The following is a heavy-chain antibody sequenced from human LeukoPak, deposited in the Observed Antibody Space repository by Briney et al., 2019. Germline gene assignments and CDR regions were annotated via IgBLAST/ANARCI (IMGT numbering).Heavy chain of an antibody. D-gene: IGHD1-1*01. V-gene: IGHV4-59*01. J-gene: IGHJ5*01. CDR3: ARDRTGNNWFDP. Sequence: SETPSLTCSVSGGSISNDYWSWIRLPPGKGLEWIGYIYYSGSANYNPSLSNRVTISVDTSKNQFSLRLSSVTAADTAVYYYARDRTGNNWFDPWGQGTLVTVSS. CDR2: IYYSGSA. CDR1: GGSISNDY.